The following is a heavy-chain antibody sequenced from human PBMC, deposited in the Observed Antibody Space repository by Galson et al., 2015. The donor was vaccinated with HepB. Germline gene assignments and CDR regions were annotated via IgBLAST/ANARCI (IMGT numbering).Heavy chain of an antibody. CDR1: GFTFSSYS. Sequence: SLRLSCAASGFTFSSYSMNWVRQAPGKGLEWVSYISSSSSTIYYADSVKGRFTISRDNAKNSLYLQMNSLRAEDTAVYYCALNQGYSPGYYFGYWGQGTLVTVSS. J-gene: IGHJ4*02. CDR2: ISSSSSTI. V-gene: IGHV3-48*01. D-gene: IGHD5-18*01. CDR3: ALNQGYSPGYYFGY.